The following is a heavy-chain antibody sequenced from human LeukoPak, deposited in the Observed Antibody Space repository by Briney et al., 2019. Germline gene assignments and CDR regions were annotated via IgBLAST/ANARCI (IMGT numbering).Heavy chain of an antibody. Sequence: SETLSLTCTVSGGSISSYYWSWIRQPPGKGLEWIGYIYYSGSTNYNPSLKSRVTISVDTSKNRFSLKLSSVTAADTAVYYCARTPLDCSSTSCYAFDYWGQGTLVTVSS. CDR3: ARTPLDCSSTSCYAFDY. J-gene: IGHJ4*02. CDR2: IYYSGST. CDR1: GGSISSYY. D-gene: IGHD2-2*01. V-gene: IGHV4-59*01.